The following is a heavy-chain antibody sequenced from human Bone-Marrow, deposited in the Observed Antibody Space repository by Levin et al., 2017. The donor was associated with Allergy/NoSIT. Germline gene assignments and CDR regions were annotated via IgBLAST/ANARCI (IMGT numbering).Heavy chain of an antibody. V-gene: IGHV2-5*01. J-gene: IGHJ4*02. CDR2: IYWHGDK. Sequence: SGPTLVKPTQTLTLTCTFSGFSLSTSGEVVGWIRQPPGKALEWLAFIYWHGDKRYSPSLKSRVTITKDTSKNQVVLTVTNVDPVDTATYYCAHRGDDTSVDHWGQGTLVTVSS. CDR3: AHRGDDTSVDH. D-gene: IGHD3-9*01. CDR1: GFSLSTSGEV.